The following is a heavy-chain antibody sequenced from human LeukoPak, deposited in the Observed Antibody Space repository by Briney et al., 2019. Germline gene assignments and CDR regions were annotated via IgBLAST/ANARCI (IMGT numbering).Heavy chain of an antibody. Sequence: SVTVSCKASGGSFSSYGSSWVRQAHGQGLEWMGRIIPIFGTANYAQKFQGRVTITADESTSTAYMELSSLRSEDTAVYYCAREGSIAAAGNYFDYWGQGTLVTVSS. CDR2: IIPIFGTA. CDR1: GGSFSSYG. V-gene: IGHV1-69*13. CDR3: AREGSIAAAGNYFDY. J-gene: IGHJ4*02. D-gene: IGHD6-13*01.